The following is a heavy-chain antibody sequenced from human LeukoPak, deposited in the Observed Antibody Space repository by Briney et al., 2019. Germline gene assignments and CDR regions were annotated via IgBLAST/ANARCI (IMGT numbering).Heavy chain of an antibody. CDR3: ARGPWLAATPHVDY. CDR2: IYYSGST. CDR1: GGSISSSSYY. D-gene: IGHD2-15*01. V-gene: IGHV4-39*01. Sequence: PSETLSLTCTVSGGSISSSSYYWGWIRQPPGKGLEWIGSIYYSGSTYYNPSLKSRVTISVDTSKNQFSLKLSSVTAADTAVYYCARGPWLAATPHVDYWGQGTLVTVSS. J-gene: IGHJ4*02.